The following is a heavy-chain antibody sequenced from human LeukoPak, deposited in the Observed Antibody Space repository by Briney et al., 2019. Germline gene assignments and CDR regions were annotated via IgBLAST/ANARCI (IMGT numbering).Heavy chain of an antibody. CDR2: INHSGST. V-gene: IGHV4-34*01. J-gene: IGHJ4*02. Sequence: SETLSLTCAVYGGSFSGYYWSWIRQPPGKGLEWIGEINHSGSTNYNPSLKSRVTISVDTSKNQFSLKLSSVTAADTAVYYCARDNCSGGSCYGLDYWGQGTLVTVSS. D-gene: IGHD2-15*01. CDR1: GGSFSGYY. CDR3: ARDNCSGGSCYGLDY.